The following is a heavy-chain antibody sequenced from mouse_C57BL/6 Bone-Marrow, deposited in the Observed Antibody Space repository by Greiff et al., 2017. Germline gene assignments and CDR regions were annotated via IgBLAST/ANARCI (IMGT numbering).Heavy chain of an antibody. CDR3: ARSSYDYFDY. CDR1: GYTFTNYW. D-gene: IGHD2-12*01. V-gene: IGHV1-63*01. Sequence: VQLQQSGAELVRPGTSVKMSCKASGYTFTNYWIGWAKQRPGHGLEWIGDIYPGGGYTNYNEKFKGKATLTADKSSSTAYMQFSSLTSEDSAIYYCARSSYDYFDYWGQGTTLTVSS. CDR2: IYPGGGYT. J-gene: IGHJ2*01.